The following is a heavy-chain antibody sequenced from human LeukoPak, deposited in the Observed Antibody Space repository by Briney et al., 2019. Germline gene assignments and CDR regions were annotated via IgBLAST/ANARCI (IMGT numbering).Heavy chain of an antibody. CDR3: ARGRFYGPADY. CDR1: GGSISSGDYY. J-gene: IGHJ4*02. D-gene: IGHD2/OR15-2a*01. V-gene: IGHV4-30-4*01. CDR2: IYYSGRT. Sequence: PSQTLSLTCSVSGGSISSGDYYWSWIRQPPGKGLEWVGCIYYSGRTYYSPSLMSRVTISIDTSKNQFSLKLSSVTDADTAVYYCARGRFYGPADYWGQGTLLTVSS.